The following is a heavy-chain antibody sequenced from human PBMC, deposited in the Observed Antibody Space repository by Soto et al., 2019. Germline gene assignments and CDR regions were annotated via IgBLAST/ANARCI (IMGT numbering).Heavy chain of an antibody. J-gene: IGHJ4*02. CDR2: IYHSGST. Sequence: VAGGSSGDGGDCWSWIKQTPGKGLEWIGYIYHSGSTYYNPPLKSRVTISVDRSKNQFSLKLSSVTAADTAVYYCAGHYGSGSYSTGLGYWGQATLVTVSS. CDR1: GGSSGDGGDC. CDR3: AGHYGSGSYSTGLGY. D-gene: IGHD3-10*01. V-gene: IGHV4-30-2*01.